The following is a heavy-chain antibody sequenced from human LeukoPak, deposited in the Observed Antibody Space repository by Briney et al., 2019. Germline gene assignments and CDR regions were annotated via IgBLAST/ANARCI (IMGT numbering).Heavy chain of an antibody. CDR2: IYYSGST. D-gene: IGHD2/OR15-2a*01. Sequence: SQTLSLTCTVSGGSIGSGDYYWSWIRQPPGNGLEWIGYIYYSGSTYYNPSLKSRVTISVDTSKNQFSLKLSSVTAADTAVYYCTRRTLGAFDIWGQGTMVTVSS. CDR1: GGSIGSGDYY. V-gene: IGHV4-30-4*08. CDR3: TRRTLGAFDI. J-gene: IGHJ3*02.